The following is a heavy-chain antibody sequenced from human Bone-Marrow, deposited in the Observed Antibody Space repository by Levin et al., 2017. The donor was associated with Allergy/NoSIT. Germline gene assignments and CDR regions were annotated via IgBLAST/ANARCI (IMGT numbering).Heavy chain of an antibody. J-gene: IGHJ3*01. Sequence: PGGSLRLSCAASGFTFSRFGMHWVRQAPGKGLEWVAVISYDESAEYFADSVKGRFTISRDNSKNTLYLQMDSLRAGDTAVYYCAKEGHHNLLIGQAYAFDVWGQGTMVTVSS. CDR3: AKEGHHNLLIGQAYAFDV. CDR1: GFTFSRFG. D-gene: IGHD3-9*01. CDR2: ISYDESAE. V-gene: IGHV3-30*18.